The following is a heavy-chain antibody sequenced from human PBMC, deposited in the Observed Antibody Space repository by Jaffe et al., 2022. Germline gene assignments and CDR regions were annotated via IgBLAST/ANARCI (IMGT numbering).Heavy chain of an antibody. CDR2: ISSSGSTI. CDR1: GFTFSDYY. D-gene: IGHD3-10*01. V-gene: IGHV3-11*01. Sequence: QVQLVESGGGLVKPGGSLRLSCAASGFTFSDYYMSWIRQAPGKGLEWVSYISSSGSTIYYADSVKGRFTISRDNAKNSLYLQMNSLRAEDTAVYYCARVRYYGSANEENYYYYMDVWGKGTTVTVSS. J-gene: IGHJ6*03. CDR3: ARVRYYGSANEENYYYYMDV.